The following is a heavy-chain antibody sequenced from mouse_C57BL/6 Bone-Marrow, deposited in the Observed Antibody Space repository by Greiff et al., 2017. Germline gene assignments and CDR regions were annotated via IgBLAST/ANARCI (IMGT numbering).Heavy chain of an antibody. CDR3: ASTIYDGYYGTY. CDR2: INPNNGGT. V-gene: IGHV1-22*01. D-gene: IGHD2-3*01. CDR1: GYTFTDYN. Sequence: EVMLVESGPELVKPGASVKMSCKASGYTFTDYNMHWVKQSHGKSLEWIGYINPNNGGTSYNQKFKGKATLTVNKSSSTAYMERRSLTSEDSAVYYCASTIYDGYYGTYWGQGTLVTVSA. J-gene: IGHJ3*01.